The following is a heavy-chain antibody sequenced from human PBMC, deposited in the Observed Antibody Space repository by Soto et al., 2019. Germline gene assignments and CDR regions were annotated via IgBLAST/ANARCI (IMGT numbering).Heavy chain of an antibody. CDR2: ISGSGGST. Sequence: EVQLLESGGGLVQPGGSLRLSCAASGFTFSSYAMSWVRQAPGKGLEWVSAISGSGGSTYYADSVKGRFTISRDNSKNTLYLQMNSLRAEDTAVYYCAKDLRSAVAGNEQGDCWGQGTLVTVSS. D-gene: IGHD6-19*01. CDR1: GFTFSSYA. V-gene: IGHV3-23*01. CDR3: AKDLRSAVAGNEQGDC. J-gene: IGHJ4*02.